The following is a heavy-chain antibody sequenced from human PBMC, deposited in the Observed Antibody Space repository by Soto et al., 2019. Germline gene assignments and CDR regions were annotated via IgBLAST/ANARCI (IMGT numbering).Heavy chain of an antibody. CDR1: GFTFGNYA. D-gene: IGHD3-9*01. Sequence: PGESLKISFAASGFTFGNYAMNWVRQAPVKGLEWISSISDPGTSTYYANSVKGRFSMSRDNSKNTLFLQMNRLRADDTAVYFCAKSLVTPSDAFDLFGRGTLVAFS. J-gene: IGHJ3*01. CDR2: ISDPGTST. CDR3: AKSLVTPSDAFDL. V-gene: IGHV3-23*01.